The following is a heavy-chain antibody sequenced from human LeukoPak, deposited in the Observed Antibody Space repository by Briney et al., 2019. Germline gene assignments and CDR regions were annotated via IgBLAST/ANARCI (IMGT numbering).Heavy chain of an antibody. Sequence: GASVKVSCKASGGSFNTYTVSWVRQAPGQGLEWMGGIIPTFGAINYAQKFEGRVTITADEASSTAYLELSSLRSEDTAVYYCAGVPYYYDSRGYPPNDYWGQGTLVTISS. CDR3: AGVPYYYDSRGYPPNDY. CDR1: GGSFNTYT. CDR2: IIPTFGAI. J-gene: IGHJ4*02. V-gene: IGHV1-69*01. D-gene: IGHD3-16*01.